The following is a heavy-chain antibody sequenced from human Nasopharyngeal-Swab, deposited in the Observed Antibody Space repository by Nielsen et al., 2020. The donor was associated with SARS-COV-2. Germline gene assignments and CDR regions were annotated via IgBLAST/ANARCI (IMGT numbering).Heavy chain of an antibody. CDR3: ARDKGGERVTLAFDI. V-gene: IGHV3-21*01. CDR2: ISSSSSYI. D-gene: IGHD2-21*02. Sequence: WIRQPPGKGLEWVSSISSSSSYIYYADSVKGRFTISRDNAKNSLYLQMNSLRAEDTAVYYCARDKGGERVTLAFDIWGQGTMVTVSS. J-gene: IGHJ3*02.